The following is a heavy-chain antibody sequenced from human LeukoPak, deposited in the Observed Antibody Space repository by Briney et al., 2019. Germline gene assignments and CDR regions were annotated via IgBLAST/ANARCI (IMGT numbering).Heavy chain of an antibody. D-gene: IGHD5-18*01. CDR2: INHSGST. Sequence: PSETLSLTCAVYGGSFSGYYWSWIRQPPGKGLEWIGEINHSGSTNYNPSLKSRVTISVDTSKNQFSLKLSSVTAADTAVYYCARGSDTAMAYFDYWGQGTLVTVSS. V-gene: IGHV4-34*01. CDR3: ARGSDTAMAYFDY. J-gene: IGHJ4*02. CDR1: GGSFSGYY.